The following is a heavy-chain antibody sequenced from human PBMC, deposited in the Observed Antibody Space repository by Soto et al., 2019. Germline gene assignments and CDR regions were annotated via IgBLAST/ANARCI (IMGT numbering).Heavy chain of an antibody. CDR2: IIPIFGIA. D-gene: IGHD2-2*01. CDR3: AREDRDRETGLVPAAIDGMDV. V-gene: IGHV1-69*08. Sequence: QVQLVQSGAEVKKPGSSVKVSCKASGGTFSRYSITWVRQAPGHGLEWIGRIIPIFGIASYAQKFQGRVTITADESTSTADMELSSPRSDDTAVYYCAREDRDRETGLVPAAIDGMDVWGQGTTVTVSS. J-gene: IGHJ6*02. CDR1: GGTFSRYS.